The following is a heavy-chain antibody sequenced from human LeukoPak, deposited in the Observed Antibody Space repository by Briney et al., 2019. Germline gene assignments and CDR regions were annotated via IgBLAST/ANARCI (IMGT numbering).Heavy chain of an antibody. Sequence: SETLSLTCTVSNASISSYYWSWIRQPAGKGLEWIGRIYTSGSTNYNPSLKGRVTMSVDTSKNQFSLKLSSVTAADTAVYYCAREYGSSWYVDYWGQGTLVTVSS. CDR1: NASISSYY. J-gene: IGHJ4*02. D-gene: IGHD6-13*01. V-gene: IGHV4-4*07. CDR2: IYTSGST. CDR3: AREYGSSWYVDY.